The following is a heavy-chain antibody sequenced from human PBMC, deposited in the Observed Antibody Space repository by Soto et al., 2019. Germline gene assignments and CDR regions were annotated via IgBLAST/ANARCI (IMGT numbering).Heavy chain of an antibody. D-gene: IGHD2-2*01. CDR1: GGSFSGYF. Sequence: SETLSLTCAIYGGSFSGYFWSWIRQPPGKGLEWIGEINHSGSTNYNPSLKSRVTISVDTSKNQFSLNLSSVTAADTAVFYCARGALLCSSTSCYAETYFDYCGQGTLVTVSS. CDR2: INHSGST. CDR3: ARGALLCSSTSCYAETYFDY. J-gene: IGHJ4*02. V-gene: IGHV4-34*01.